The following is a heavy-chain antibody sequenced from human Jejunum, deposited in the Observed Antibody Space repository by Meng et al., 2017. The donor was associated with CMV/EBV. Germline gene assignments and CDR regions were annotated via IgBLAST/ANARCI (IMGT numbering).Heavy chain of an antibody. CDR2: IYSGGGT. V-gene: IGHV3-66*01. Sequence: EVTRVGSGGGLFQPGGSLRLSVAALGFSVSSNFMSGVRQAPGKGLEWVSIIYSGGGTYYADSVKGRFTISRDNSKNTLYLQMNSLGAEDTAVYYCASPPPIGAALDYWGQGTLVTVSS. CDR3: ASPPPIGAALDY. CDR1: GFSVSSNF. J-gene: IGHJ4*02. D-gene: IGHD6-6*01.